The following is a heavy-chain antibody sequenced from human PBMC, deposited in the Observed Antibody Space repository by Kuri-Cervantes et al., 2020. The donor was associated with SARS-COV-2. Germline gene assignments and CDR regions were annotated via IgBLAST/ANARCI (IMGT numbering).Heavy chain of an antibody. Sequence: LSLTCAASGFTFSSYAMHWVRQAPGKGLEWVAVISYDGSNKYYADSVKGRFTISRDNSKNTLYLQMNSLRAEDTAVYYCVGELLDAFDIWGQGTMVTVSS. CDR1: GFTFSSYA. CDR2: ISYDGSNK. CDR3: VGELLDAFDI. D-gene: IGHD3-10*01. J-gene: IGHJ3*02. V-gene: IGHV3-30-3*01.